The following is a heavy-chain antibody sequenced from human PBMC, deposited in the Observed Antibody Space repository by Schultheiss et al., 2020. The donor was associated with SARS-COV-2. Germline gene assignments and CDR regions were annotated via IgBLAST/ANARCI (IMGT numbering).Heavy chain of an antibody. J-gene: IGHJ4*02. CDR1: GFSLSTSGVG. V-gene: IGHV2-5*02. CDR3: AHAFCDSSGYYYMFDY. CDR2: IYWDDDE. Sequence: SGPTLVKPTQTLTLTCTFSGFSLSTSGVGVGWIRQPPGKALEWLALIYWDDDERYSPSLKGRLTITKDTSKNQVVLTMTNIDPVDTATYYCAHAFCDSSGYYYMFDYWGQGTLVTVSS. D-gene: IGHD3-22*01.